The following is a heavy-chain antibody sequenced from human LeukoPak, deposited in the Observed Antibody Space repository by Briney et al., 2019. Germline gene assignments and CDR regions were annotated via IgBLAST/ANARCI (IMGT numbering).Heavy chain of an antibody. J-gene: IGHJ4*02. V-gene: IGHV1-24*01. CDR1: GYTLTELS. Sequence: ASVKVSCKVSGYTLTELSMHWVRQAPGKGLEWMGGFDPEDGETIYAQKFQGRVTMTEDTSTDTAYMELSSLRSEDTAVYYCATDQVVGATTEGYFDYWGQGTLVTVSS. CDR3: ATDQVVGATTEGYFDY. D-gene: IGHD1-26*01. CDR2: FDPEDGET.